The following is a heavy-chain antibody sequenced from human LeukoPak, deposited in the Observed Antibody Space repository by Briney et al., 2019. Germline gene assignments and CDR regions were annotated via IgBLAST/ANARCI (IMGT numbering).Heavy chain of an antibody. CDR2: IYPGDSDT. Sequence: GESLKISCKGSGYNFTNYWIGWVRQLSGKGLEWMGVIYPGDSDTTYSPSFQGQVTISVDKSISTAYLQWSSLKDSDTAMYYCARLRVGPTSADDYWGQGTLVTVSS. D-gene: IGHD1-26*01. CDR1: GYNFTNYW. V-gene: IGHV5-51*01. CDR3: ARLRVGPTSADDY. J-gene: IGHJ4*02.